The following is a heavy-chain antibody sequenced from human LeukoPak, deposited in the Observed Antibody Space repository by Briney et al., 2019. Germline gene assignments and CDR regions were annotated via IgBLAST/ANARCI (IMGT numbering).Heavy chain of an antibody. CDR3: VNYGWGRPA. CDR1: GFTFSSYW. V-gene: IGHV3-74*03. J-gene: IGHJ4*02. CDR2: IKSDGSDT. Sequence: GGSLRLSCAASGFTFSSYWMHWVRQAPGKGLVLVSRIKSDGSDTTYADSVKGRFTISRDNAKNMLYLQMNSLRAEDTAVYYCVNYGWGRPAWGQGTLVTVSS. D-gene: IGHD3-10*01.